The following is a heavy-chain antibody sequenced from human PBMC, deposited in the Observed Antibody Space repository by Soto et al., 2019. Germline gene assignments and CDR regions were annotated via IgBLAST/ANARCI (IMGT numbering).Heavy chain of an antibody. V-gene: IGHV4-59*01. CDR1: GGSISSFY. J-gene: IGHJ5*02. Sequence: PSETLSLTCTVSGGSISSFYWSWIRQPPGKGLEWIGYVYYSGSANYNPSLMSRVSISLDPPKKQFSLQLTSVTAADTAVYYCASGSQLYPSLFDPWGQGTLVTVSS. CDR2: VYYSGSA. D-gene: IGHD1-26*01. CDR3: ASGSQLYPSLFDP.